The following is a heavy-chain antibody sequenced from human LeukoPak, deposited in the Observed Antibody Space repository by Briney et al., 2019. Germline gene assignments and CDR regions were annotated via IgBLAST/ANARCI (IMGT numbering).Heavy chain of an antibody. CDR2: ISGSGGST. Sequence: PGGSLRLSCAASGFTFSSYAMHWVRQAPGKGLEWVSAISGSGGSTYYADSVKGRFTISRDNSKNTLYLQMNSLRAEDTAVYYCAKDRDFWSGYFLVWGQGTLVTVSS. V-gene: IGHV3-23*01. D-gene: IGHD3-3*01. J-gene: IGHJ4*02. CDR3: AKDRDFWSGYFLV. CDR1: GFTFSSYA.